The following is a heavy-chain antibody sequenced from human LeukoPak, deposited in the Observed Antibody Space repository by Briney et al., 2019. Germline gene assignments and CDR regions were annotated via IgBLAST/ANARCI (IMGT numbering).Heavy chain of an antibody. V-gene: IGHV3-53*01. D-gene: IGHD3-22*01. Sequence: GGSLRLSCAAPGFTVSSNYMSWVRQAPGKGLEWSQVIYSGGSTYYADSVMGRFTISRDNSKNTLYLQMNSLRAEDTAVYYCASHSSGYYFGGAFDIWGQGTMVTVSS. CDR2: IYSGGST. J-gene: IGHJ3*02. CDR3: ASHSSGYYFGGAFDI. CDR1: GFTVSSNY.